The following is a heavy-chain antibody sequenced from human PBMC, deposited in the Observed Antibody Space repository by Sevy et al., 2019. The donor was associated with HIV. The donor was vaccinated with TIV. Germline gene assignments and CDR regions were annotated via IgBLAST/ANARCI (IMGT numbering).Heavy chain of an antibody. CDR3: ALGIAAQYYFDY. D-gene: IGHD6-13*01. J-gene: IGHJ4*02. V-gene: IGHV4-34*01. CDR2: INHSGST. CDR1: GGSFSGYY. Sequence: SETLSLTCAVYGGSFSGYYWSWIRQPPGKGLEWIGEINHSGSTNYNPSLKSRVTISVDTSKNQFSLKLSSVTAADTVVYYCALGIAAQYYFDYWGQGTLVTVSS.